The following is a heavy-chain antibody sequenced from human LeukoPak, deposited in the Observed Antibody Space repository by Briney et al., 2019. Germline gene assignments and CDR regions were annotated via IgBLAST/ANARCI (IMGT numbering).Heavy chain of an antibody. V-gene: IGHV4-59*01. CDR2: IYYSGST. Sequence: KASETLSLTCTVSGGSINSYYWSWIRQSPGKGLEWIGYIYYSGSTEYNPSLKSRVTISVDTSKNQFSLKLSSVTAADTAVYYCARVEYYDPWRGYFPYYFDYWGQGTLVTVSS. D-gene: IGHD3-3*01. CDR3: ARVEYYDPWRGYFPYYFDY. CDR1: GGSINSYY. J-gene: IGHJ4*02.